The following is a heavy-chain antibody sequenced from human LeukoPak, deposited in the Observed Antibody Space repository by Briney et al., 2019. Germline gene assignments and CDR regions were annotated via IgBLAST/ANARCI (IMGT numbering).Heavy chain of an antibody. Sequence: GGSLRLSCAASGFTLSNHWMHWVRQAPGKGLVWVSRISGDEIWTSYADSVKGRFIISRDNAKDTLYLQMNSLRTEDTAVYYCAKGGWLRFGDYFDYWGQGTLVTVSS. J-gene: IGHJ4*02. CDR3: AKGGWLRFGDYFDY. CDR1: GFTLSNHW. D-gene: IGHD5-12*01. CDR2: ISGDEIWT. V-gene: IGHV3-74*01.